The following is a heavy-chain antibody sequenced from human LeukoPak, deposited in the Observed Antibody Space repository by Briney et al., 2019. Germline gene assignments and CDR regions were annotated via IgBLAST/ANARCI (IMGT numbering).Heavy chain of an antibody. CDR2: IRVGNGNT. D-gene: IGHD3-10*01. CDR3: ARVDGSGPNAPNDC. CDR1: RYPFTSYA. Sequence: GASVKVSCKASRYPFTSYAMHWVRQAPGQRLEWMGWIRVGNGNTEYSQKVQGRVTITRDTPATTTYMELSSLRSEDTAVYYCARVDGSGPNAPNDCWGQGSLVTVSS. J-gene: IGHJ4*02. V-gene: IGHV1-3*01.